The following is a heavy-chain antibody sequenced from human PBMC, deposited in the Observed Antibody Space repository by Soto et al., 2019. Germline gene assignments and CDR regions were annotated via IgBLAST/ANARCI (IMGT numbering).Heavy chain of an antibody. V-gene: IGHV2-5*02. CDR2: IYWDDDK. D-gene: IGHD3-10*01. J-gene: IGHJ4*02. CDR3: THFYYGSGRHWGFGY. Sequence: QITLKESGPPLVKPTQTLTLTCTFSGFSLRTNGMGVGWIRQPPGKALEWLANIYWDDDKRYSPSLKSRLTITKDTSKNQVVLTLTNMDPVDTATYYGTHFYYGSGRHWGFGYWGQGTLTTVSS. CDR1: GFSLRTNGMG.